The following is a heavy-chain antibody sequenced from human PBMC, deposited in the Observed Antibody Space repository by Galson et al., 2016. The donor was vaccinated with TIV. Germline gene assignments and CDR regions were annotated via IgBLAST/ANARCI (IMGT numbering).Heavy chain of an antibody. CDR2: IYHSGGT. D-gene: IGHD4-17*01. CDR1: GFSITVGHF. CDR3: PRHWGSTLNGNFDF. V-gene: IGHV4-38-2*01. J-gene: IGHJ4*02. Sequence: SETLSLTCDVSGFSITVGHFWGWIRQPPGKGLEWIATIYHSGGTFYNPSLKSRVTISVDTSKNQFSLKVTSVTATDTAVYFCPRHWGSTLNGNFDFWGQGALVTVSS.